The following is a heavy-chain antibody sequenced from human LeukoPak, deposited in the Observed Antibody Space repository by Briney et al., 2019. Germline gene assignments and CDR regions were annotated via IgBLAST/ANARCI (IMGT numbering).Heavy chain of an antibody. V-gene: IGHV3-21*01. J-gene: IGHJ4*02. CDR3: ARAPYYYDSSGWFDY. CDR2: ISSSSSYI. CDR1: GFTFSSYS. Sequence: PGGSLRLSCAASGFTFSSYSMNWVRQAPGKGLEWVSSISSSSSYIYYADSVKGRFTISRDNAKNSLYLQVNSLKAEDTAVYYCARAPYYYDSSGWFDYWGQGTLVTVSS. D-gene: IGHD3-22*01.